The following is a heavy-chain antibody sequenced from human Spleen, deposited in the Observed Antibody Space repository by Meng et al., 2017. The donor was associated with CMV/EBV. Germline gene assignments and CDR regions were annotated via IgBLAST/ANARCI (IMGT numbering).Heavy chain of an antibody. CDR3: ASSGYYHFYFDY. V-gene: IGHV3-74*01. Sequence: GESLKISCAASGFTFSKYWMHWVRQAPGKGLVWVSRINSDGRSTSNADSVKGRFTISRDTAKNTLYLQMNSLRAEDTAVYYCASSGYYHFYFDYWGQGTPVTVSS. CDR2: INSDGRST. D-gene: IGHD3-22*01. J-gene: IGHJ4*02. CDR1: GFTFSKYW.